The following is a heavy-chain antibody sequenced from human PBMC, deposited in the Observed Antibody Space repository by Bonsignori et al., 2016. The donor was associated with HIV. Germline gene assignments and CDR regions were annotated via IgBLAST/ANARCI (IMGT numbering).Heavy chain of an antibody. CDR2: ISSSSSTI. Sequence: WIRQPPGKGLEWVSYISSSSSTIYYADSVKGRFTISRDNAKNSLYLQMNSLRDEDTAVYYCARAGLKGYWGQGTLVTVSS. J-gene: IGHJ4*02. V-gene: IGHV3-48*02. CDR3: ARAGLKGY.